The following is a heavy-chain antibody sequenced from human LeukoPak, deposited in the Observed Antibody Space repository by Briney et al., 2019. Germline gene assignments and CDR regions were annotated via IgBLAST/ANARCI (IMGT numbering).Heavy chain of an antibody. D-gene: IGHD4-17*01. V-gene: IGHV3-7*02. CDR2: IKLDGSEK. J-gene: IGHJ4*02. CDR3: AKQDYGDYRLYYFDY. CDR1: GFTFSSYW. Sequence: PGGSLRLSCAASGFTFSSYWMSWVRQAPGKGLEWVANIKLDGSEKYYVDSVKGRFTISRDNAKGSLYLQMNSLRAEDTAVYYCAKQDYGDYRLYYFDYWGQGTLVTVSS.